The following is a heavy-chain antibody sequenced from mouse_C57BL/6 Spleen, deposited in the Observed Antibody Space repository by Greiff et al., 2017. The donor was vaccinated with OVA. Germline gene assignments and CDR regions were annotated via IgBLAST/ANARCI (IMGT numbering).Heavy chain of an antibody. J-gene: IGHJ3*01. CDR3: ARKWDDYEGAWFAY. CDR1: GFSFTSYG. CDR2: IWSGGST. D-gene: IGHD2-4*01. V-gene: IGHV2-2*01. Sequence: QVHVKQSGPGLVQPSQCLSISCTVSGFSFTSYGVHWVRQSPGKGLEWLGVIWSGGSTDYNAAFMSRLSISKDNSKGQVFLKMNSLQADYTAIYYCARKWDDYEGAWFAYWGQGTLVTVSA.